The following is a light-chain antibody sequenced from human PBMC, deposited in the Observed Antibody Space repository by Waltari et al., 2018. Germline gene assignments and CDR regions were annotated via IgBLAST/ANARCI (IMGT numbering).Light chain of an antibody. CDR1: TSDVGSYHL. Sequence: QSALTQPASVSGSPGQSITLSCTGTTSDVGSYHLVTWYHQHPGKAPKLLIYAVNKRPSGISSRFSGSKSGNTASLTISGLQAEDEADYYCCSYAGSTTWVFGGGTKLTVL. CDR3: CSYAGSTTWV. J-gene: IGLJ3*02. V-gene: IGLV2-23*02. CDR2: AVN.